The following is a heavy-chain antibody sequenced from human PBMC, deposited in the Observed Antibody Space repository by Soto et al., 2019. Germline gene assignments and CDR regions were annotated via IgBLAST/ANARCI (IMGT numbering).Heavy chain of an antibody. CDR2: INAGNGNT. Sequence: GSSVKVSCKASGYTSTSYAMHWVRQAPGQRLEWMGWINAGNGNTKYSQKFQGRVTITRDTSASTAYMELSSLRSEDTAVYYCARVLELRIYYYYGMDVWGQGTTVTVSS. V-gene: IGHV1-3*01. CDR3: ARVLELRIYYYYGMDV. J-gene: IGHJ6*02. D-gene: IGHD1-7*01. CDR1: GYTSTSYA.